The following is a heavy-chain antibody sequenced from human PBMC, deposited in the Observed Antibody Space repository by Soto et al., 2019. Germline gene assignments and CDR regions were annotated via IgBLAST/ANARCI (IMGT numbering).Heavy chain of an antibody. CDR2: ISYDGSKK. J-gene: IGHJ4*01. Sequence: QVQLVESGGGEVQPAGSLRLSCAASGLTFSSHVMHWVRQAPGKLLEWVASISYDGSKKYYADSVKGRFTISRDNSKNTLYLQMNSLRGEDTAVYYCAKDDGVLMVYPTHQFYYWGHGNLVTDSS. D-gene: IGHD2-8*01. CDR1: GLTFSSHV. CDR3: AKDDGVLMVYPTHQFYY. V-gene: IGHV3-30*18.